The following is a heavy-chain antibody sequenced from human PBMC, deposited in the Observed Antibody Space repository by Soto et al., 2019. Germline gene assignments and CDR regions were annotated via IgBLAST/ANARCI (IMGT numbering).Heavy chain of an antibody. V-gene: IGHV4-34*01. Sequence: QVQLQQWGAGLLKPSETLSLTCAVYGGSFSGYYWSWIRQPPGKGLEWLGKINHSGSTNYNPSLKSRVTXXVXTXTTQFSLKLSSVTAADTAVYYCARAYGDPSFGAFDIWGQGTMVTVSS. CDR3: ARAYGDPSFGAFDI. J-gene: IGHJ3*02. CDR2: INHSGST. CDR1: GGSFSGYY. D-gene: IGHD4-17*01.